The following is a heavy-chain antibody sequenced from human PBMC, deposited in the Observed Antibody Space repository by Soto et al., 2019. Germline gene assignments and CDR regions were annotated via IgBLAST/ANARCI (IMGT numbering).Heavy chain of an antibody. D-gene: IGHD3-10*01. CDR1: GFTFSGYA. J-gene: IGHJ4*02. CDR3: AKDSPFSGTGRLAFDY. CDR2: TGGNGVAT. V-gene: IGHV3-23*01. Sequence: EVQLLESGGALVQPGGSLRLSCAASGFTFSGYAMTWVRQAPGKGFEWVSSTGGNGVATYYADSVTGSFTISRDNSKNTLYLQMDSLRAEDTAVYYCAKDSPFSGTGRLAFDYWGQGTLVTVSS.